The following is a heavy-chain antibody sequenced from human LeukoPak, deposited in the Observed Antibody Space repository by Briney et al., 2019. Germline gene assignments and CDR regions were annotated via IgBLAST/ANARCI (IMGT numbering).Heavy chain of an antibody. CDR3: ARQHYLGELSLPWFDP. Sequence: SETLSLTCTVSGVSIGSYYWNWIRQPPGKGLEWIGYVYYSGTTNYNPSLKSRVTISVDTSKNQFSLKLSSVTATDTAMYYCARQHYLGELSLPWFDPWGQGTLVTVSS. D-gene: IGHD3-16*02. V-gene: IGHV4-59*08. J-gene: IGHJ5*02. CDR2: VYYSGTT. CDR1: GVSIGSYY.